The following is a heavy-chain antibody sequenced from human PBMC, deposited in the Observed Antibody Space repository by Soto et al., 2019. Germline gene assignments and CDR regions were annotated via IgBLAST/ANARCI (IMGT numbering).Heavy chain of an antibody. Sequence: GASLRLSCAASGFTFSSYAMHWVLQAPGKGLEWVAVISYDGSNKYYADSVKGRFTISRDNSKNTLYLQMNSLGAEATAVYYSARDPRNSGGYYLDYWGQGTRVTVSS. CDR2: ISYDGSNK. CDR3: ARDPRNSGGYYLDY. J-gene: IGHJ4*02. D-gene: IGHD3-22*01. V-gene: IGHV3-30-3*01. CDR1: GFTFSSYA.